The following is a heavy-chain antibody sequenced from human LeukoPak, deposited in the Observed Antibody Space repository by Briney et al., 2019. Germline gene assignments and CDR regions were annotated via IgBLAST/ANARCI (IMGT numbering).Heavy chain of an antibody. D-gene: IGHD4-11*01. CDR2: INPNSGGT. V-gene: IGHV1-2*02. J-gene: IGHJ4*02. CDR1: GGTFSNSA. CDR3: ARDRTTVTIFDY. Sequence: GASVKVSCKASGGTFSNSAISWVRQAPGQGLEWMGWINPNSGGTNYAQMFQGRVTMTWDTSISTAYMELSRLRSDDTAVYYCARDRTTVTIFDYWGQGTLVTVSS.